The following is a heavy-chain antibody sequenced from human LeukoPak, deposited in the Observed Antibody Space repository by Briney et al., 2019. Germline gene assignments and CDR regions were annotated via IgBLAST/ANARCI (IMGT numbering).Heavy chain of an antibody. CDR3: LGQFPADVEV. CDR1: CGSFSGYY. J-gene: IGHJ4*02. Sequence: SETLSLTCAVYCGSFSGYYWSWIRQPPGKGLEWIGYIYSSGSTNYNPSLKSRFTMSVDTSKNQFSLKVSSVTAADTAVYFCLGQFPADVEVWGQGMLVTVSS. CDR2: IYSSGST. V-gene: IGHV4-59*12. D-gene: IGHD3-10*02.